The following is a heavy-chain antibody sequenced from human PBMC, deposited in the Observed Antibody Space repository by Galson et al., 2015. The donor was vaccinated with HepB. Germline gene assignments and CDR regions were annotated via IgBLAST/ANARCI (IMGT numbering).Heavy chain of an antibody. CDR2: ISGSGDST. Sequence: SLRLSCAASGFTFSNYAMTWVRQAPGKGLEWVVSISGSGDSTTYADSVKGRFTISRDNPKNTLYLQMNSLRTEDTAVYYCAVEMVTIVDGMDVWGQGTTVTVSS. J-gene: IGHJ6*02. CDR3: AVEMVTIVDGMDV. D-gene: IGHD5-24*01. V-gene: IGHV3-23*01. CDR1: GFTFSNYA.